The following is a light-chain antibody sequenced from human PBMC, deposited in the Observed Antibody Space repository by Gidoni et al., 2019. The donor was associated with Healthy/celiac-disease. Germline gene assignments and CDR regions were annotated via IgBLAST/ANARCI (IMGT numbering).Light chain of an antibody. Sequence: EIVMTHSPATLSVSPGERATLSCRASQSVSSNLAGYQQKPGQDPRRLIYGASTRATGIPARFSGSGSGTEFTLTISSLQSEDFAVYYCQQYNNWPPYSFGQGTKLEIK. CDR1: QSVSSN. J-gene: IGKJ2*03. CDR3: QQYNNWPPYS. V-gene: IGKV3-15*01. CDR2: GAS.